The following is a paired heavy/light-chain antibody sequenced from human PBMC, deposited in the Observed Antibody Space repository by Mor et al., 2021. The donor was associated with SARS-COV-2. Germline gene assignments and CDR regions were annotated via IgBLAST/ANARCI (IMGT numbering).Light chain of an antibody. J-gene: IGLJ1*01. CDR2: DNN. CDR3: GTWDSSLSAGHYV. CDR1: SSNIGNNY. V-gene: IGLV1-51*01. Sequence: QSVLTQPPSVSAAPGQKVTISCSGSSSNIGNNYVSWYQQLPGTAPKLLIYDNNKRPSGIPDRFSGSKSGTSATLGITGLQTGDEADYYCGTWDSSLSAGHYVFGTGTKVTVL.
Heavy chain of an antibody. CDR1: GGSISSGDYY. J-gene: IGHJ4*02. D-gene: IGHD3-10*01. Sequence: QVQLQESGPGLVKPSQTLSLTCTVSGGSISSGDYYWSWIRQPPGKGLEWIGYIYYSGSTYYNPSLKSRVTISVDTSKNQFSLKLSSVTAADTAVYYCASTLDYYGSGSYYNNIDYWGQGTLVTVSS. CDR2: IYYSGST. V-gene: IGHV4-30-4*01. CDR3: ASTLDYYGSGSYYNNIDY.